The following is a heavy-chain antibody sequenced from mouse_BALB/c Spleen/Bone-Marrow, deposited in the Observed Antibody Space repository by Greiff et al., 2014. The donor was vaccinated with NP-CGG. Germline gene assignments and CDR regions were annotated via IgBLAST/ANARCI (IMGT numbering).Heavy chain of an antibody. Sequence: QVQLKESGAELVRPGASVKLSCKASGYSFTSYWMNWVKQRPGHGLEGIGMIHPSDTETRLNQRFKDKATLTVDKSSSTAYMQLNSPTSEDSAVYYCARLEGNYGSTFAYWGQGTLVTVSA. CDR2: IHPSDTET. J-gene: IGHJ3*01. D-gene: IGHD1-1*01. CDR1: GYSFTSYW. V-gene: IGHV1-61*01. CDR3: ARLEGNYGSTFAY.